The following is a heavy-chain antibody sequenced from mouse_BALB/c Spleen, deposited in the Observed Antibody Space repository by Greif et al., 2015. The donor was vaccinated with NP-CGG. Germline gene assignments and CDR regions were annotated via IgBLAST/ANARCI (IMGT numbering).Heavy chain of an antibody. V-gene: IGHV1S81*02. CDR1: GYTFTSYY. Sequence: QVQLQQSGAELVKPGASVKLSCKASGYTFTSYYMYWVKQRPGQGLEWIGEINPSNGGTNFNEKFKSKATLTVDKSSSTAYMQLSSLTSEDSAVYYCTRSNWDYAMDYWGQGTSVTVSS. CDR3: TRSNWDYAMDY. CDR2: INPSNGGT. J-gene: IGHJ4*01. D-gene: IGHD4-1*01.